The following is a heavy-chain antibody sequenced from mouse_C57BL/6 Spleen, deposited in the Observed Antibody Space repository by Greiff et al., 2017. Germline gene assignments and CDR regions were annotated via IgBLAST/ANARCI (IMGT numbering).Heavy chain of an antibody. CDR1: GYTFTSYG. D-gene: IGHD1-1*01. CDR3: ARGDYYGSSRPFDY. V-gene: IGHV1-81*01. J-gene: IGHJ2*01. Sequence: QVQLKQSGAELARPGASVKLSCKASGYTFTSYGISWVKQRTGQGLEWIGEIYPRSGNTYYNEKFKGKATLTADKSSSTAYMELRSLTSEDSAVYFCARGDYYGSSRPFDYWGQGTTLTVSS. CDR2: IYPRSGNT.